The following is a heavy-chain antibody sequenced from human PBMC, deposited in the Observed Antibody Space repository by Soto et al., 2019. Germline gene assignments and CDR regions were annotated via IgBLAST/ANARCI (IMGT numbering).Heavy chain of an antibody. Sequence: TLSLTCTVSGGSISSYYWSWIRQPPGKGLEWIGYIYYSGSTNYNPSLKSRVTISVDTSKNQFSLKLTSVTAADAALYYCARDFFDSSDYTTNWFDPWGQGTLVTVSS. J-gene: IGHJ5*02. CDR3: ARDFFDSSDYTTNWFDP. D-gene: IGHD3-22*01. V-gene: IGHV4-59*08. CDR2: IYYSGST. CDR1: GGSISSYY.